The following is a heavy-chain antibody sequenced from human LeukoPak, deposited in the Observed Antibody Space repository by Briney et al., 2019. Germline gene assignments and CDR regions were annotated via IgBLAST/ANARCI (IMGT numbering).Heavy chain of an antibody. CDR3: ARDSDSGSYYFDY. V-gene: IGHV4-4*07. J-gene: IGHJ4*02. Sequence: PSETLSLTCAVYGGSFSSYYWSWIRQPAGKGLEWIGRIYTSGSTNYNPSLKSRVTMSVDTSKNQFSLKLSSVTAADTAVYYCARDSDSGSYYFDYWGQGTLVTVSS. CDR1: GGSFSSYY. D-gene: IGHD1-26*01. CDR2: IYTSGST.